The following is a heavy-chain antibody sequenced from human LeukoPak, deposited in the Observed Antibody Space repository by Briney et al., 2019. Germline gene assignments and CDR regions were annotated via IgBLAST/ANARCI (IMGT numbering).Heavy chain of an antibody. CDR3: ARSPRGTVTTLFEY. CDR1: GGSISSGGYY. Sequence: SETLSLTCTVSGGSISSGGYYWSWIRQHPGKGLEWIGYIYYSGSTYYNPSLKSRVTISVDTSKNQFSLKLSSVTAADTAVYYCARSPRGTVTTLFEYWGQGTLVTVSS. J-gene: IGHJ4*02. V-gene: IGHV4-31*03. D-gene: IGHD4-11*01. CDR2: IYYSGST.